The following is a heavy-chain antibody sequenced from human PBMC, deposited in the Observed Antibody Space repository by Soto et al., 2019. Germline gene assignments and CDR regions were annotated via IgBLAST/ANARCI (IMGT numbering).Heavy chain of an antibody. D-gene: IGHD2-21*02. CDR2: INHSGTI. J-gene: IGHJ6*02. CDR3: ARADRTLVTSYSLDV. Sequence: PSETLSLTCAVYGGSFSGYYWTWIRQPPGKGLEWIGEINHSGTINFNPSLKSRLTVSLDTSKKHFSLKLSSVTDAETAAYYCARADRTLVTSYSLDVWGQGTTFTVSS. V-gene: IGHV4-34*01. CDR1: GGSFSGYY.